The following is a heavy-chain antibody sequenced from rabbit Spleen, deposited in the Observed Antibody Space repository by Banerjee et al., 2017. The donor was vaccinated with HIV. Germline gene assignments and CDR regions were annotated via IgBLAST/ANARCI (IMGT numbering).Heavy chain of an antibody. CDR3: ARDTGSSFSSYGMDL. D-gene: IGHD8-1*01. V-gene: IGHV1S40*01. J-gene: IGHJ6*01. CDR1: GVSFSSNYY. Sequence: QSLEESGGDLVKPGASLTLTCTASGVSFSSNYYMCWVRQAPGKGLEWIACIYTGSSGSTYYASWAKGRFTISKTSSTTVTLQMTSLTVADTATYFCARDTGSSFSSYGMDLWGQGTLVTVS. CDR2: IYTGSSGST.